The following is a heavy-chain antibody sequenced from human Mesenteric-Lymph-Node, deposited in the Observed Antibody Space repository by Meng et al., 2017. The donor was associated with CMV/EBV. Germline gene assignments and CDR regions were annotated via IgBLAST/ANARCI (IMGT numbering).Heavy chain of an antibody. Sequence: SLKISCVASGFSFDDYTMHWVRQAPGKGLEWVSGIDWSSGSIGYADSVKGRFTISRDNAKNSLYLQMNSLRHEDTALYHCGKDVFGSGSYYLDYWGHGTLVTVSS. D-gene: IGHD3-10*01. CDR2: IDWSSGSI. CDR1: GFSFDDYT. V-gene: IGHV3-9*01. CDR3: GKDVFGSGSYYLDY. J-gene: IGHJ4*01.